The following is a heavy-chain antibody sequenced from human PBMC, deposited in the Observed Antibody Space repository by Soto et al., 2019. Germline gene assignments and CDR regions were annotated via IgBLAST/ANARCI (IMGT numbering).Heavy chain of an antibody. J-gene: IGHJ6*03. D-gene: IGHD6-6*01. CDR1: GGSFSVYY. Sequence: PSETLSLTCAVYGGSFSVYYWSWICQPPGKGLEWIGEINHSGSTNYNPSLKSRVTISVDTSKNQFSLKLSSVTAADTAVYYCAREGSYSSSSRYYYYYMDVWGKGTTVTVSS. CDR2: INHSGST. V-gene: IGHV4-34*01. CDR3: AREGSYSSSSRYYYYYMDV.